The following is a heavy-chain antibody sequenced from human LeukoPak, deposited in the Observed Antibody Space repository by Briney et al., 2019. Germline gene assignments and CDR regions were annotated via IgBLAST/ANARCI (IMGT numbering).Heavy chain of an antibody. J-gene: IGHJ5*02. CDR3: ARVTYYYDSSDDWFDP. CDR2: IYYSGST. D-gene: IGHD3-22*01. CDR1: GGSISSYY. V-gene: IGHV4-59*08. Sequence: SETLSLTCTVSGGSISSYYWSWIRQPPGKGLECIGYIYYSGSTNYNPSLKSRVTISVDTSKNQFSLKLSSVTAADTAVYYCARVTYYYDSSDDWFDPWGQGTLVTVSS.